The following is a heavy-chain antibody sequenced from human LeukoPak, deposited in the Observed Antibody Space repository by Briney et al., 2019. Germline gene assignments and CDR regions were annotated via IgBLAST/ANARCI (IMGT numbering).Heavy chain of an antibody. CDR2: IIPIFGTA. Sequence: GASVKVSCKASGGTFSSYAISWVRQAPGQGLEWMGGIIPIFGTANYAQKFQGRVTITADESTSTAYMELSSLRSEDTAVYYCASTDCRGGSCYLRGPNYYYMDVWGKGTTVTVSS. J-gene: IGHJ6*03. CDR3: ASTDCRGGSCYLRGPNYYYMDV. V-gene: IGHV1-69*13. D-gene: IGHD2-15*01. CDR1: GGTFSSYA.